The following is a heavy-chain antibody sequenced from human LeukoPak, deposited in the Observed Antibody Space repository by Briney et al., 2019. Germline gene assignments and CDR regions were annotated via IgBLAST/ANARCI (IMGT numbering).Heavy chain of an antibody. V-gene: IGHV1-18*01. J-gene: IGHJ4*02. D-gene: IGHD6-13*01. Sequence: VASVKVSCKASGYTFTSYGISWVRQAPGQGLEWMGWISAYNGNTNYAQKLQGRVTMTTDTSTSTAYMELRSLRSDDTAVYYCAITDSSSWYQGLFDYWGQGTLVTVSS. CDR3: AITDSSSWYQGLFDY. CDR1: GYTFTSYG. CDR2: ISAYNGNT.